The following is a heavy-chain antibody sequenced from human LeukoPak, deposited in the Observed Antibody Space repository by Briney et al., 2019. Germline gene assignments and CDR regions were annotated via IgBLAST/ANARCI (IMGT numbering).Heavy chain of an antibody. CDR1: GFTFSSYA. D-gene: IGHD2-2*01. V-gene: IGHV3-23*01. J-gene: IGHJ6*02. CDR2: ISGSGGST. Sequence: PGGSLRLSCAASGFTFSSYAMSWVRQAPGKGLEWVSAISGSGGSTYYADSVKGRFTISRDNSKNTLYLQMNSLRAEDTAVYYCAKSLEYCSSTSCSGDYYYGMDVWGQGTTGTVSS. CDR3: AKSLEYCSSTSCSGDYYYGMDV.